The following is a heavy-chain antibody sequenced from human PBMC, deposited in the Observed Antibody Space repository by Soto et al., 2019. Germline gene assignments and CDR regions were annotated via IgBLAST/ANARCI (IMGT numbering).Heavy chain of an antibody. V-gene: IGHV4-61*01. Sequence: QVQLQESGPGLVKPSETLSLSCTVSGASVSSGSYYWSWIRQPPGKGLEWIGLVYYSGSTNYNPYFWSRVTISRDTANNQCSLEVNSVTVSDTPVYHCARSSDGDSVVFYYYAMDVWGQGRTVTGSS. J-gene: IGHJ6*02. CDR2: VYYSGST. CDR1: GASVSSGSYY. CDR3: ARSSDGDSVVFYYYAMDV. D-gene: IGHD4-17*01.